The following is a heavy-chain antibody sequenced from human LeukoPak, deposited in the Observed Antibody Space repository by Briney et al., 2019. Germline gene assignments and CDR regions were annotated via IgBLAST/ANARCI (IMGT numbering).Heavy chain of an antibody. V-gene: IGHV4-34*01. CDR3: AYNRNFALDN. J-gene: IGHJ4*02. D-gene: IGHD1-14*01. CDR1: GGSFSGYY. Sequence: SETLSLTCAVYGGSFSGYYWSWIRQPPGKGLEWIGEIYRNGAANYKPSLKSRVTMSIDTSKNYFSLKLTSVTAADTAVYYCAYNRNFALDNWGQGTLVTVSS. CDR2: IYRNGAA.